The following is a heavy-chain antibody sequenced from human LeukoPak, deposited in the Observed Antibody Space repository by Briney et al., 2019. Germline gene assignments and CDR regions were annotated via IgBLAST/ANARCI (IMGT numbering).Heavy chain of an antibody. V-gene: IGHV1-46*01. CDR1: GYTFTSYY. J-gene: IGHJ3*02. CDR2: INPSGGST. D-gene: IGHD1-1*01. CDR3: ARNWNDVAFDI. Sequence: ASVKVSCKASGYTFTSYYMHWVRQAPGQGLEWMGIINPSGGSTCYAQKFQGRVTMTRDTSTSTVYMELSSLRSEDTAVYYCARNWNDVAFDIWGQGTMVTVSS.